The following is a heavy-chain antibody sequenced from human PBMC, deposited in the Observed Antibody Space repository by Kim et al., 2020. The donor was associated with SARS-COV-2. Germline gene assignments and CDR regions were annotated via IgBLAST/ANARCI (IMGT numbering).Heavy chain of an antibody. CDR2: ISGSGGST. CDR1: GFTFSSYA. CDR3: AKMMGPHIAAAGIYYYYYGMDV. V-gene: IGHV3-23*01. J-gene: IGHJ6*02. D-gene: IGHD6-13*01. Sequence: GGSLRLSCAASGFTFSSYAMSWVRQAPGKGLEWVSAISGSGGSTYYADSVKGRFTISRDNSKNTLYLQMNSLRAEDTAVYYCAKMMGPHIAAAGIYYYYYGMDVWGQGTTVTVSS.